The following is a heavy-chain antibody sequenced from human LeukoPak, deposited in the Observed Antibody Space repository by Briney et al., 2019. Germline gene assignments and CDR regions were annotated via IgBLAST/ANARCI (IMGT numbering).Heavy chain of an antibody. Sequence: PGGSLRLSCAASGFTFSSTSMSWVRQAPGKGLEWVAVTVGGGDGTYYADSVKGRFTISRDNSNNTLYLQMNSLRAEDTAVYYCVARGGQYSSGSLDYWGQGTLVTVSS. CDR3: VARGGQYSSGSLDY. CDR2: TVGGGDGT. D-gene: IGHD6-19*01. V-gene: IGHV3-23*01. CDR1: GFTFSSTS. J-gene: IGHJ4*02.